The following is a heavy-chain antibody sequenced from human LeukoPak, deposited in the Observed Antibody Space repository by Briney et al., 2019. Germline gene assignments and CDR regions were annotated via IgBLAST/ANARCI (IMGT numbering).Heavy chain of an antibody. D-gene: IGHD6-13*01. CDR3: ARDHSSSSEDY. CDR2: IFHTGST. J-gene: IGHJ4*02. V-gene: IGHV4-38-2*02. Sequence: PSETLSLTCTVSGYSISSGYYWAWIRQPPGKGLEWIGSIFHTGSTYHNPSLKSRVTISVDTSKNQFSLKLNSVTAADTAVYYCARDHSSSSEDYWGQGTLVTVSS. CDR1: GYSISSGYY.